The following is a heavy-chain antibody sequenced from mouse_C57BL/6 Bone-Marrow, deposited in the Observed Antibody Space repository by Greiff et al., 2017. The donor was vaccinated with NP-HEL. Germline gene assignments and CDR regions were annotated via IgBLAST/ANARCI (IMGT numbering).Heavy chain of an antibody. CDR2: ISDGGSYT. V-gene: IGHV5-4*03. J-gene: IGHJ2*01. CDR1: GFTFSSYA. Sequence: EVKLVESGGGLVKPGGSLKLSCAASGFTFSSYAMSWVRQTPEKRLEWVATISDGGSYTYYPDNVKGRFTISRDNAKNNLYLQMSHLKSEDTAMYYCARVEGWLLLDYWGQGTTLTVSS. D-gene: IGHD2-3*01. CDR3: ARVEGWLLLDY.